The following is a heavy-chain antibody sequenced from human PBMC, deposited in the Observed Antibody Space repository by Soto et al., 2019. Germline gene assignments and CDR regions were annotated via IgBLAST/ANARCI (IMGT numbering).Heavy chain of an antibody. J-gene: IGHJ5*02. CDR1: GYIFTSYW. CDR2: IFTRDSET. V-gene: IGHV5-51*01. CDR3: ASGYFDSGHGYDL. D-gene: IGHD3-10*01. Sequence: GEYLKISCKASGYIFTSYWIPWVRQVPGKGLEWMGLIFTRDSETKTSPSFQGHVSFSVDNSINTVYLQWTSLKTTDTGIYFCASGYFDSGHGYDLWGQGSLLTASS.